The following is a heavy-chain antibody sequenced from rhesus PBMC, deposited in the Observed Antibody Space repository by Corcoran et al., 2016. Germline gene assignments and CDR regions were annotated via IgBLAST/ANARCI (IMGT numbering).Heavy chain of an antibody. J-gene: IGHJ4*01. CDR3: ARDGLTTVTTGLDY. D-gene: IGHD4-35*01. CDR1: GGSISDDYY. CDR2: IYGSGGGT. Sequence: QVQLQDSGPGLVKPSATLSLPCAVSGGSISDDYYWSWIRQPPGKGLEWIGYIYGSGGGTNYNPSLKNRVTISIDTSKNQFSLKLSSVTAADTAVYYCARDGLTTVTTGLDYWGQGVLVTVSS. V-gene: IGHV4-106*01.